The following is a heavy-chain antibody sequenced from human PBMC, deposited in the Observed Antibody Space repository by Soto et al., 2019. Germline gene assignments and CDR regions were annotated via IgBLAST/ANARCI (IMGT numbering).Heavy chain of an antibody. Sequence: ASVKVSCKASGYTFSSYGMHWVRPAPGQRLEWMGWINAGYGNTKSSQKFQDRVTISRDTSASTAYMELTSLRSEDTAVYYCATDTGDGTFVFWGQGTLVTVSS. V-gene: IGHV1-3*01. J-gene: IGHJ4*02. D-gene: IGHD7-27*01. CDR1: GYTFSSYG. CDR2: INAGYGNT. CDR3: ATDTGDGTFVF.